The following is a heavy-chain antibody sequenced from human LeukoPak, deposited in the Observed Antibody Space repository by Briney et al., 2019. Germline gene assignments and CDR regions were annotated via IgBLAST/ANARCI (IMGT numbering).Heavy chain of an antibody. CDR3: AKDSGGTYFYYYYYMDV. Sequence: GGSLRLSCAASGFTFSTYAMSWVRQAPGKGLEWVSAISAGGATIYYADSVKGRFTVSRDDSKNTLYLQINSLRAEDTAVYYCAKDSGGTYFYYYYYMDVWGKGTTVTVSS. D-gene: IGHD1-26*01. CDR2: ISAGGATI. V-gene: IGHV3-23*01. J-gene: IGHJ6*03. CDR1: GFTFSTYA.